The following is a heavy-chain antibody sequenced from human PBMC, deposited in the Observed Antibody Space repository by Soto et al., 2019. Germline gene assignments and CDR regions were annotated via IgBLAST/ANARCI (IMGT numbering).Heavy chain of an antibody. Sequence: PSETLSLTCTVSGGSSINYYWTWIRQPPGKGLEWIGYVHSSGHTSYNPSLKSRVTISIDTSKNQFSLKLSSVTAADTAVYYCARALAVPGYYFDYWGQGTLVTVSS. V-gene: IGHV4-59*01. CDR3: ARALAVPGYYFDY. J-gene: IGHJ4*02. CDR1: GGSSINYY. CDR2: VHSSGHT. D-gene: IGHD6-19*01.